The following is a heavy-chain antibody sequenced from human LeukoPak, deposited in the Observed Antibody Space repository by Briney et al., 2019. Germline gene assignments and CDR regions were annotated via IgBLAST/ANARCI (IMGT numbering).Heavy chain of an antibody. CDR1: GGTFSSYA. CDR2: IIPILGIA. J-gene: IGHJ4*02. D-gene: IGHD3-22*01. Sequence: GSSVKVSCKASGGTFSSYAISWVRQAPRQGLEWMGMIIPILGIANYAQKFQGRVTITADKSTSTAYMELSSLRSEDTAVYYCASLHYYDSSGYPSYYFDYWGQGTLVTVSS. CDR3: ASLHYYDSSGYPSYYFDY. V-gene: IGHV1-69*04.